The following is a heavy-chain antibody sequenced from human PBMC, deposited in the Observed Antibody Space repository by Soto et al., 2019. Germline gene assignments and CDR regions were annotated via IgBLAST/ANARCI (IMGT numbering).Heavy chain of an antibody. J-gene: IGHJ6*02. CDR2: IIPIFGTA. V-gene: IGHV1-69*01. CDR3: ARARGGGVVYYGMDV. D-gene: IGHD2-15*01. CDR1: GGTFSSYA. Sequence: QVQLVQSGAEVKKPGSSVKVSCKASGGTFSSYAISWVRQAPGQGLEWMGGIIPIFGTANYAQKFQGRVTITAEETTSTAYMERSSLRSEETAVYYWARARGGGVVYYGMDVWGQGTTVTVSS.